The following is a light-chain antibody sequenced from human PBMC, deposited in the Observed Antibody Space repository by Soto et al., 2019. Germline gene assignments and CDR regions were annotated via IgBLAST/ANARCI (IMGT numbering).Light chain of an antibody. CDR1: SIDVGYYNY. CDR2: DVN. J-gene: IGLJ1*01. V-gene: IGLV2-14*01. CDR3: SSYTSSSTYV. Sequence: QSVLTQPASVSGSPGQSIAISCTGTSIDVGYYNYVSWYQQHPGKAPKVMIYDVNNRPSGVSDRFSGSKSGNTASLTISGLQAEDEADYYCSSYTSSSTYVFGTGTKVTVL.